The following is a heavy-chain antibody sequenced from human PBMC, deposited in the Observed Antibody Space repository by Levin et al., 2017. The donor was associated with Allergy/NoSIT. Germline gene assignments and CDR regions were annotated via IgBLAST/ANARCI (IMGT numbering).Heavy chain of an antibody. J-gene: IGHJ4*02. CDR3: ARESSGWYGGFDY. D-gene: IGHD6-19*01. CDR2: IKQDGSEK. V-gene: IGHV3-7*01. CDR1: GFTFSSYW. Sequence: GESLKISCAASGFTFSSYWMSWVRQAPGKGLEWVANIKQDGSEKYYVDSVKGRFTISRDNAKNSLYLQMNSLRAEDTAVYYCARESSGWYGGFDYWGQGTLVTVSS.